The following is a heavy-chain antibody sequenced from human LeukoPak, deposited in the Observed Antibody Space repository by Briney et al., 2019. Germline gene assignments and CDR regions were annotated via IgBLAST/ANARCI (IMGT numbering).Heavy chain of an antibody. D-gene: IGHD2-15*01. CDR1: GFTFSSYA. V-gene: IGHV3-23*01. J-gene: IGHJ4*02. Sequence: GGSLRLSCAASGFTFSSYAMSWVRQAPGKGLEWVSGISGSGGSTFYADSVKGRFTISRDNSKNKLYLQMNSLRAEDTAPYYCARTMAVGSYYFDYWGQGALVTVSS. CDR3: ARTMAVGSYYFDY. CDR2: ISGSGGST.